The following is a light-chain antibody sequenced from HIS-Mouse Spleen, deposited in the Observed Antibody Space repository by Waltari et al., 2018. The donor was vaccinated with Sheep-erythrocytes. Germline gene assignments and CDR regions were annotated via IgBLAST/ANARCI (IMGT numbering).Light chain of an antibody. Sequence: QSALTQPPSASGSPGQSVTISCTGTSSAAGGYNYVSWYQQHPGKAPKLMIYEGSKRPSGVSNRFSGSKSGNTASLTISGLQAEDEADYYCCSYAGSGTWVFGGGTKLTVL. V-gene: IGLV2-23*01. J-gene: IGLJ3*02. CDR1: SSAAGGYNY. CDR3: CSYAGSGTWV. CDR2: EGS.